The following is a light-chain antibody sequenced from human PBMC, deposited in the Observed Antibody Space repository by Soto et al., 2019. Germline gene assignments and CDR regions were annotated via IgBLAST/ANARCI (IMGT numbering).Light chain of an antibody. CDR2: ANN. CDR3: QTYDSGLNVVV. V-gene: IGLV1-40*01. J-gene: IGLJ2*01. Sequence: QSVLTQPPSVSGAPGQRVTISCTGSRSNIGAGYDVPWYQQLPRAAPKLLMYANNNRPSGVPVRFSASKSGTSASLAITGLQADDEADYYCQTYDSGLNVVVFGGGTKLTVL. CDR1: RSNIGAGYD.